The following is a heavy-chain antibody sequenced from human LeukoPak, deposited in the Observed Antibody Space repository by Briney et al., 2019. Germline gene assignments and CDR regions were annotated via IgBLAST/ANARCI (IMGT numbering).Heavy chain of an antibody. V-gene: IGHV4-30-4*01. Sequence: PSQTLPLTCTVSGGSISSGDYYWSWIRQPPGKGLEWIGYIYYSGSTYYNPSLKSRVTISVDTSKNQFSLKLSSVTAADTAVYYCARAMVRDPLDDYWGQGTLVTVSS. D-gene: IGHD3-10*01. J-gene: IGHJ4*02. CDR1: GGSISSGDYY. CDR2: IYYSGST. CDR3: ARAMVRDPLDDY.